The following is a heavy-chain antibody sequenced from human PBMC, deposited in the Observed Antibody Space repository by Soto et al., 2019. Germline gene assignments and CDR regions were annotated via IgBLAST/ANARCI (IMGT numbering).Heavy chain of an antibody. CDR1: GGSISSGGYY. Sequence: QVQLQESSPGLVKPSQTLSLTCTVSGGSISSGGYYWSWIRQHPEKGLEWIVYIYVSGSTYYNPSLKSRVTISVDTSKNQFSLKLNSVTAADTAVYYCARSSTSANYFDYWGQGTLVTVSS. CDR3: ARSSTSANYFDY. D-gene: IGHD2-2*01. J-gene: IGHJ4*02. V-gene: IGHV4-31*03. CDR2: IYVSGST.